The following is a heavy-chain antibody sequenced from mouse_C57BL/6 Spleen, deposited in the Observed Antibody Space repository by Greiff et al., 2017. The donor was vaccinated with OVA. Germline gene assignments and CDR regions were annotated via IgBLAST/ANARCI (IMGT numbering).Heavy chain of an antibody. CDR2: IYPGSGST. D-gene: IGHD2-4*01. CDR3: ARMGDYDVNAMDY. V-gene: IGHV1-55*01. CDR1: GYTFTSYW. J-gene: IGHJ4*01. Sequence: QVQLQQPGAELVKPGASVKMSCKASGYTFTSYWITWVKQRPGQGLAWIGDIYPGSGSTNYNEKFKSKATLTVDTSSSTAYMQLSSLTSEDSAVDYCARMGDYDVNAMDYWGQGTSVTVSS.